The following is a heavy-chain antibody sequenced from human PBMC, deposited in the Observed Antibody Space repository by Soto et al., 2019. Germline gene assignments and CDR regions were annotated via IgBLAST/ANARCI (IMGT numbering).Heavy chain of an antibody. CDR1: GFTFSSYS. V-gene: IGHV3-48*01. CDR3: ARDQVVVVAATPEYYYYMDV. J-gene: IGHJ6*03. CDR2: ISSSSSTI. D-gene: IGHD2-15*01. Sequence: GSLRLSCAASGFTFSSYSMKWVRQAPGKGLEWVSYISSSSSTIYYADSVKGRFTITRDNAKNSLYLQMNSLRAEDTAVYYCARDQVVVVAATPEYYYYMDVWGKGTTVTVSS.